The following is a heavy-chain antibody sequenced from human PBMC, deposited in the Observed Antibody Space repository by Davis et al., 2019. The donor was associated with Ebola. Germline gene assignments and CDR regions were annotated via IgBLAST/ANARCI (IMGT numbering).Heavy chain of an antibody. D-gene: IGHD2-2*01. CDR3: TAPQYCSSTSCYDNWFDP. CDR2: IKSKTDGGTT. CDR1: GFTFSNAW. V-gene: IGHV3-15*01. J-gene: IGHJ5*02. Sequence: PGGSLRLSCAASGFTFSNAWMSWVRQAPGKGLEWVGRIKSKTDGGTTDYAAPVKGRFTISRDDSKNTLYLQMNSLKTEDTAVYYCTAPQYCSSTSCYDNWFDPWGQGTLVTVSS.